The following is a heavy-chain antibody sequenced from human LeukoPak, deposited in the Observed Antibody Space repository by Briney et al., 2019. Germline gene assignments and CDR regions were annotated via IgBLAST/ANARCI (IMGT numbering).Heavy chain of an antibody. CDR3: TKASDSLGYCSSGTCRRWFDH. Sequence: GGSLRLSCAASGFTFSDYAMTWVRQAPGKGLEWVSGISGSGGSTYYADSVKGRFTISRDNSKNTLYLQMNSLRAEDTAIYCCTKASDSLGYCSSGTCRRWFDHWGQGTLVTVSS. D-gene: IGHD2-15*01. CDR2: ISGSGGST. J-gene: IGHJ5*02. V-gene: IGHV3-23*01. CDR1: GFTFSDYA.